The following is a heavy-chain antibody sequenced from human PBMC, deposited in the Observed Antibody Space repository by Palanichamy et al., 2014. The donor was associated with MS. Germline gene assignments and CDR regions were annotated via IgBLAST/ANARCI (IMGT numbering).Heavy chain of an antibody. D-gene: IGHD6-13*01. CDR2: TYYRSKWYN. CDR3: AREQYRIAAAAHNWFDP. Sequence: TLSLTCAISGDSVSSNSAAWNWIRQSPSRGLEWLGRTYYRSKWYNDYAVSVKSRITINPDTSKNQFSLQLNSVTPEDTAVYYCAREQYRIAAAAHNWFDPVGPTGTLVTVSS. J-gene: IGHJ5*02. V-gene: IGHV6-1*01. CDR1: GDSVSSNSAA.